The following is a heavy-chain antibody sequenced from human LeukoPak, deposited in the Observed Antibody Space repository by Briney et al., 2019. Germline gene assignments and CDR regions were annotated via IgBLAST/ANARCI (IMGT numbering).Heavy chain of an antibody. Sequence: GGSLRLSCAASGFTFNNYAMSWVRQAPGRGLEWVSASTYYVDSVKGRFTISRDNSKSTLFLQMNSLRAEDTAIYYCARLPAYCSSTSCYYDYWGQGTLVTVSS. V-gene: IGHV3-23*01. CDR2: ST. CDR3: ARLPAYCSSTSCYYDY. CDR1: GFTFNNYA. D-gene: IGHD2-2*01. J-gene: IGHJ4*02.